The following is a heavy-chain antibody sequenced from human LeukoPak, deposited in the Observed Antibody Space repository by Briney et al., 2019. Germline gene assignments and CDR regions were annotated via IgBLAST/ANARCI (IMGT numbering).Heavy chain of an antibody. J-gene: IGHJ4*02. CDR3: ARGYCSSTSCYTRDTIDY. V-gene: IGHV4-38-2*01. CDR1: GYSISSGYY. CDR2: IYHSGST. D-gene: IGHD2-2*02. Sequence: PSETLSLTCAVSGYSISSGYYRGWIRQPPGKGLEWIGSIYHSGSTYYNPSLKSRVTISVDTSKNQFSLKLSSVTAADTAVYYCARGYCSSTSCYTRDTIDYWGQGTLVTVSS.